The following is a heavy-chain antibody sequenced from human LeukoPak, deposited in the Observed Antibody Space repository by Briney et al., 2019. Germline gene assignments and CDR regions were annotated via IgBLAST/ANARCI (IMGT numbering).Heavy chain of an antibody. V-gene: IGHV1-2*02. D-gene: IGHD6-13*01. J-gene: IGHJ5*02. CDR2: INPNSGGT. CDR3: ARGGGSSSWEPDWFDP. CDR1: GYTFTGYY. Sequence: SVKVSCKASGYTFTGYYMHWVRQAPGQGLEWMGWINPNSGGTNYAQKFQGRVTMTRDTSISTAYMELSRLRSDDTAVYYCARGGGSSSWEPDWFDPWGQGTLVTVSS.